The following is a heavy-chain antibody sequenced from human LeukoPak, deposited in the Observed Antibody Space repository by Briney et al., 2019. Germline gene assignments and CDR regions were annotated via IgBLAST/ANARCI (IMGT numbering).Heavy chain of an antibody. CDR1: GFTFSSYW. D-gene: IGHD3-22*01. V-gene: IGHV3-7*01. CDR3: ATSRITMIGDYMDF. Sequence: GGSLRLSCAASGFTFSSYWMSWVRQAPGKGLEWVANIKQDGSEKYYVDSVKGRFTISRDNAKNSLYLQMNSLRAEDTAVYYCATSRITMIGDYMDFWGRGTAVTVSS. CDR2: IKQDGSEK. J-gene: IGHJ6*03.